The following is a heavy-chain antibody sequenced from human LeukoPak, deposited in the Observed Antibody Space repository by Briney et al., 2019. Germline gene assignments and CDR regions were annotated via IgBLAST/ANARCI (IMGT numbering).Heavy chain of an antibody. D-gene: IGHD4-17*01. CDR1: AFTSSSYA. CDR3: ASADYGDHYFDY. Sequence: SLRLSCAAAAFTSSSYAMQWVRQAAGKGLEWVAAISYDGSNKFYADSVKGRFTITRDNSKNTLYLQMNSLRAEDTAVYYCASADYGDHYFDYWGQATLVTVSS. CDR2: ISYDGSNK. J-gene: IGHJ4*02. V-gene: IGHV3-30-3*01.